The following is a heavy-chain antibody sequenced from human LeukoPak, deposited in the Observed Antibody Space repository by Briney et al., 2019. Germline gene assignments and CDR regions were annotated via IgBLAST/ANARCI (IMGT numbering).Heavy chain of an antibody. D-gene: IGHD5-24*01. J-gene: IGHJ5*02. Sequence: SVKVSCKASGGTFSSYAISWVRQAPGQGLEWMGRIIPILGIANYAQKFQGRVTITADKSTSTAYMELSSLRSEDTAVYYCARDLGVEMATLWSDPSGQGTLVTVSS. CDR3: ARDLGVEMATLWSDP. CDR1: GGTFSSYA. CDR2: IIPILGIA. V-gene: IGHV1-69*04.